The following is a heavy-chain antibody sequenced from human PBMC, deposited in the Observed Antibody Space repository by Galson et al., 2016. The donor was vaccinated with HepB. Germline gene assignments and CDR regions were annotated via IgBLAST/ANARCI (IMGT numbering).Heavy chain of an antibody. J-gene: IGHJ5*02. Sequence: SETLSLTCEVSGGSLTSDKWWSWVRRSPGRGLEWIGDVFFGGATLFNPSLADRVSMSPDKSKNQFSLKMTSLTAADTALYYCTRRADYFATFDVWGPGVAVIVSS. CDR2: VFFGGAT. CDR3: TRRADYFATFDV. CDR1: GGSLTSDKW. V-gene: IGHV4-4*02. D-gene: IGHD2/OR15-2a*01.